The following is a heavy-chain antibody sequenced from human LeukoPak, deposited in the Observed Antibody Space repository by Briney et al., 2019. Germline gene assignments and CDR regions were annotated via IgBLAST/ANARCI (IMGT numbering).Heavy chain of an antibody. J-gene: IGHJ6*02. D-gene: IGHD3-3*01. Sequence: ASVMVSCKASGYTFTSYYMHWVRQAPGQGLEWMGVINPSGGSTSYAQKFQGRVTMTRDTSTSTVYMELSSLRSEDTAVYYCARDRITIFGVVIRYYYYYGMDVWGQGTTVTVSS. V-gene: IGHV1-46*01. CDR3: ARDRITIFGVVIRYYYYYGMDV. CDR1: GYTFTSYY. CDR2: INPSGGST.